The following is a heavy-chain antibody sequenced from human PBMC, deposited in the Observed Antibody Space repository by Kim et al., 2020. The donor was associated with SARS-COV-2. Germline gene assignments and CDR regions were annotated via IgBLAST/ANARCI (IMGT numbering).Heavy chain of an antibody. CDR1: GGSISSYY. CDR3: ARVGLGYCSSTSCYRRIAFDI. Sequence: SQTLSLTCTVSGGSISSYYWSWIRQPPGKGLEWIGYIYYSGSTNYNPSLKSRVTISVDTSKNQFSLKLSSVTAADTAVYYCARVGLGYCSSTSCYRRIAFDIWGQGTMVTVSS. J-gene: IGHJ3*02. V-gene: IGHV4-59*01. D-gene: IGHD2-2*02. CDR2: IYYSGST.